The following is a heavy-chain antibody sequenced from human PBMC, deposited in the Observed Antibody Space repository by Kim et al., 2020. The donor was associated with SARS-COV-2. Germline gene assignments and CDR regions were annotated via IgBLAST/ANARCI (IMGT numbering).Heavy chain of an antibody. J-gene: IGHJ6*02. CDR3: ARAGSPTKGYQYGMDV. Sequence: GGSLRLSCAASGFTFSDHYMDWVRQAPGKGLEWVGRTRNKARSYTTEYVASVKGRFTISRDDSKNSLYLQMNSLKTEDTAVYYCARAGSPTKGYQYGMDVWGQGTTVTVSS. CDR1: GFTFSDHY. CDR2: TRNKARSYTT. D-gene: IGHD2-2*01. V-gene: IGHV3-72*01.